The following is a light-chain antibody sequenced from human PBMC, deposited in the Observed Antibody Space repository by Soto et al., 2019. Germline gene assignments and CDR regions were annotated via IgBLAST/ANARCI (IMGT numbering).Light chain of an antibody. CDR1: QRVDNNF. J-gene: IGKJ4*01. CDR2: GAS. V-gene: IGKV3D-20*02. Sequence: LTQSPGTLSLSPGEGATLSCRTSQRVDNNFVAWYQQKPVQAPRLLIYGASTRATGIPDRFSGSGFGTDFTLTITRLEPEDFAVYYCQQRSNWPPRLTFGGGTKVDIK. CDR3: QQRSNWPPRLT.